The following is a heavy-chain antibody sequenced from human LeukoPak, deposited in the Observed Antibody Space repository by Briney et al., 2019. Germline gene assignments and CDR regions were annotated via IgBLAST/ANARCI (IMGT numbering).Heavy chain of an antibody. J-gene: IGHJ4*02. Sequence: GGSLRLSCAASGFTFSSYAMSWVRQAPGKGLEWVSAISGSGGSTYYADSVKGRFAISRDNSKNTLYLQMNSLRAEDTAVYYCAKAYYDILTGYFPPDYWGQGTLVTVSS. V-gene: IGHV3-23*01. D-gene: IGHD3-9*01. CDR3: AKAYYDILTGYFPPDY. CDR1: GFTFSSYA. CDR2: ISGSGGST.